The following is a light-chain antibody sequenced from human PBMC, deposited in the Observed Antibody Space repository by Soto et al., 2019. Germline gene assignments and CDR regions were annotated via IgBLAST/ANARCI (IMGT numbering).Light chain of an antibody. CDR1: QSFSSN. CDR3: QRNFSTPLT. CDR2: DAS. J-gene: IGKJ4*02. Sequence: DIVMTQSPASLSASPGERVTTSCRASQSFSSNLHWYQQKPGKAPKLLIYDASTWETGVPSRFSGSGSGTDFTLTISSLQPEDCATYYCQRNFSTPLTFGGGTKVEIK. V-gene: IGKV1-39*01.